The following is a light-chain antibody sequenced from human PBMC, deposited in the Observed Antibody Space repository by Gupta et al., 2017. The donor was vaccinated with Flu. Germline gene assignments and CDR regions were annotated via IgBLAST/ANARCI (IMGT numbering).Light chain of an antibody. J-gene: IGKJ4*01. Sequence: DIQMTQSPSSLSASVGDRVTITCRASQSISNYLNWYQQKPGKAPKLVIYAASTLQSGVPSRFRGSGSGTDFTLTISSLQPEDFTTYYCQQGYSTPVTFGAGTKVEVK. CDR2: AAS. CDR3: QQGYSTPVT. CDR1: QSISNY. V-gene: IGKV1-39*01.